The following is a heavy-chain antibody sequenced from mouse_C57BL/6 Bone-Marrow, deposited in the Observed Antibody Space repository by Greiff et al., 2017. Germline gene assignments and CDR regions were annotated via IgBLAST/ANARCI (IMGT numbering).Heavy chain of an antibody. J-gene: IGHJ3*01. Sequence: EVQLQESGPGLVKPSQSLSLTCSVTGYSITSGYYWNWIRQFPGNKMEWMGYISYDGSNNYNPSLKNRISITRDTSKNQFFLQLNSVTTEDTATYYCAGNYAPFAYWGQGTLVTVSA. V-gene: IGHV3-6*01. CDR3: AGNYAPFAY. CDR2: ISYDGSN. CDR1: GYSITSGYY. D-gene: IGHD1-1*02.